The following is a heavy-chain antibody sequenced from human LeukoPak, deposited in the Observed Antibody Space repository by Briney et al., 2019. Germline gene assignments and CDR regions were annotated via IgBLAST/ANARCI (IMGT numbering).Heavy chain of an antibody. V-gene: IGHV1-8*01. CDR2: MNPNSGNT. CDR3: ARDSTLSRVITATTTYHYFYYIYV. CDR1: GYTFTSYD. D-gene: IGHD3-22*01. J-gene: IGHJ6*03. Sequence: EASVTVSCKASGYTFTSYDINWVRQATGQGLEWMGWMNPNSGNTGYAQKLQGRVTMTRNTSISTAYMELSSVRSEDTAVYYCARDSTLSRVITATTTYHYFYYIYVWGKGTTVTISS.